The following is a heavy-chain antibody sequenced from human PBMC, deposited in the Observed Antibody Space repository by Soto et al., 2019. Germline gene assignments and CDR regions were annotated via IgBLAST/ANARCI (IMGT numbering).Heavy chain of an antibody. V-gene: IGHV3-23*01. CDR1: GFVFSSYA. J-gene: IGHJ4*02. CDR2: ISGSGGNT. CDR3: AKDPRVHYDASGSSSY. Sequence: EVQLLESGGGLVQPGGSLRLSCAASGFVFSSYAMSWVRQAPGKGLEWVSTISGSGGNTYYADSVKGRFTISRDNPKNKLYLQLSRLSAEDTALYYCAKDPRVHYDASGSSSYWGQGTLVTVSS. D-gene: IGHD3-10*01.